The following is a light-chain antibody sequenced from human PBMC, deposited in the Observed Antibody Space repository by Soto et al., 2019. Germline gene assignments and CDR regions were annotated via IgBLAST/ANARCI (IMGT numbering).Light chain of an antibody. CDR2: LNSDGSH. CDR1: SGHSSYA. CDR3: QTWGTDIVV. J-gene: IGLJ2*01. V-gene: IGLV4-69*01. Sequence: QPVLTQSPSASASLGASVKLTCTLSSGHSSYAIAWHQQQPEKGHRYLMKLNSDGSHSKGDGIPDRFSGSSSGAERYLTISSLQSEDEADYYCQTWGTDIVVFGGGTKLTVL.